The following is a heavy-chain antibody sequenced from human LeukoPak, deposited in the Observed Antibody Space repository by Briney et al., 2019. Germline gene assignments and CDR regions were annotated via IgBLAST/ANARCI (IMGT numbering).Heavy chain of an antibody. Sequence: GSLGLSCAVSGFTFSSYAMSWVRQAPGKGLEWVSAISGSGGSTYYADSVKGRFTTSRDNSKNTLYIQMNSLRAEDTGVYYCARDGEHVLAPDYWGQGTLVTVSS. CDR1: GFTFSSYA. CDR3: ARDGEHVLAPDY. CDR2: ISGSGGST. D-gene: IGHD2-15*01. V-gene: IGHV3-23*01. J-gene: IGHJ4*02.